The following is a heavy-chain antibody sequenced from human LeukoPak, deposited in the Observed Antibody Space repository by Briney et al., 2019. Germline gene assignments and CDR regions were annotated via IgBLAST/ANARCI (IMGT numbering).Heavy chain of an antibody. V-gene: IGHV5-51*01. J-gene: IGHJ4*02. CDR1: GFDYTAYG. Sequence: GESLRISCKCSGFDYTAYGIAWVRQMPGKGLGWMGNIYPGGSNGRYSPSFQGQVTMSADKSITTVYLQWSSLKASDTAMYYCARHFHSAWFGFWGQGSLVTVSS. CDR3: ARHFHSAWFGF. D-gene: IGHD5-18*01. CDR2: IYPGGSNG.